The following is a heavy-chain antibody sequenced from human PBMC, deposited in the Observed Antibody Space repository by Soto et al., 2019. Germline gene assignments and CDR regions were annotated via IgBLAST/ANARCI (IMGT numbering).Heavy chain of an antibody. J-gene: IGHJ5*02. CDR2: INESGST. Sequence: PSETLSLTCAVYGGSFSCHYWFWIRQPPGKGLEWIGEINESGSTKYTPSLKSRVTTSLDTSKNQFSLKLSSVTAADTAVYYCARSRRGFGSSWYDWFDPWGQGTLVTVSS. D-gene: IGHD6-13*01. CDR1: GGSFSCHY. V-gene: IGHV4-34*01. CDR3: ARSRRGFGSSWYDWFDP.